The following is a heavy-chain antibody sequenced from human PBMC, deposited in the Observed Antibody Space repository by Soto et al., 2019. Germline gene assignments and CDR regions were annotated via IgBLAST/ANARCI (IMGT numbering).Heavy chain of an antibody. Sequence: PSDTLSLTCTVSGGSISSYYWSWIRQPPGKGLEWIGYIYYSGSTNYNPSLKSRVTISVDTSKNQLSLKLSSVPAADTAVYYCARDLKEYCSDGKCNWFDPWGQGTLVNVSS. CDR3: ARDLKEYCSDGKCNWFDP. J-gene: IGHJ5*02. D-gene: IGHD2-15*01. CDR2: IYYSGST. V-gene: IGHV4-59*12. CDR1: GGSISSYY.